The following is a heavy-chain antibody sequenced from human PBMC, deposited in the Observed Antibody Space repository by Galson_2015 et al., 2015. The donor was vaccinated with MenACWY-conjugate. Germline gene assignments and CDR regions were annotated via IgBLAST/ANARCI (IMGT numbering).Heavy chain of an antibody. Sequence: SLRLSCAASGFTLKTYAFHWVRQAPGKGLEWVAVISSDGNNKHYADSVKGRFTISRDNSKSTLFLQMNSLRPEDTAVFYCARDRGGLKWFGDLYYFDNWGQGTLVTVSS. D-gene: IGHD3-10*01. CDR1: GFTLKTYA. V-gene: IGHV3-30*04. CDR3: ARDRGGLKWFGDLYYFDN. J-gene: IGHJ4*02. CDR2: ISSDGNNK.